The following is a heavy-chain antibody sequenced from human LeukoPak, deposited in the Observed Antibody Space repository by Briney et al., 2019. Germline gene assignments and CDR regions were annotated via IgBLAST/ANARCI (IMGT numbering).Heavy chain of an antibody. Sequence: SETLSLTCAVYGGPFSGYYWSWIRQPPGKGLEWIGEINHSGSTNYNPSLKSRVTISVDTSKNQFSLKLSSVTAADTAVYYCARLHYYDSSGPDDYWGQGTLVTVSS. CDR1: GGPFSGYY. V-gene: IGHV4-34*01. D-gene: IGHD3-22*01. CDR2: INHSGST. J-gene: IGHJ4*02. CDR3: ARLHYYDSSGPDDY.